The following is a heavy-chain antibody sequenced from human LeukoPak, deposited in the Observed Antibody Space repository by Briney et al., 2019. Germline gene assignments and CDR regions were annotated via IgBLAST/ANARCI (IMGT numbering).Heavy chain of an antibody. CDR1: GGSISSSPYY. CDR3: ARSANYDILTGLDWYFDL. CDR2: IYYSGST. D-gene: IGHD3-9*01. V-gene: IGHV4-39*07. Sequence: SSETLSLTCTVSGGSISSSPYYWGWIRQPPGKGLEWIGSIYYSGSTYYNPSLKSRVTISVDTSKNQFSLKLSSVTAADTAVYYCARSANYDILTGLDWYFDLWGRGTLVTVSS. J-gene: IGHJ2*01.